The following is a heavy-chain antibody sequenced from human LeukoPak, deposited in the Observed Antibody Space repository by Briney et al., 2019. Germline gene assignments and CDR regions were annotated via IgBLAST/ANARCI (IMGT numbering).Heavy chain of an antibody. CDR1: GFTFSSYA. CDR2: ISGSGGTT. J-gene: IGHJ4*02. Sequence: GGSLRLSCAASGFTFSSYAMSWVRQAPGKGLEWVSAISGSGGTTYYADSVKGRFTISRDNSKNTLYLQMNSLRVEDTAVYYCAKGGGYSYGKYFDYWGQGTLVTVSS. D-gene: IGHD5-18*01. V-gene: IGHV3-23*01. CDR3: AKGGGYSYGKYFDY.